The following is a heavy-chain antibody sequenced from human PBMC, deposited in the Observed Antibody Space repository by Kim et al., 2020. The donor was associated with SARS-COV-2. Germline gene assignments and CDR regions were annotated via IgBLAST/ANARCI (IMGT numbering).Heavy chain of an antibody. J-gene: IGHJ4*02. Sequence: GGSLRLSCAASGFTLSNAWMSWVRQAPGKGLEWVGRIKSKTDGETTDYAAPVKGRFTISRDDSKNTLYLQMNSLKTEDTAVYYCTTLVRGAVASYWGQGT. D-gene: IGHD3-10*01. CDR2: IKSKTDGETT. CDR3: TTLVRGAVASY. V-gene: IGHV3-15*01. CDR1: GFTLSNAW.